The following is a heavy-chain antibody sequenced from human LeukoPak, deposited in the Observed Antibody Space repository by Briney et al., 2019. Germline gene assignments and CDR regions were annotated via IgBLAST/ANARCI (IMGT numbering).Heavy chain of an antibody. CDR2: IYYSGST. V-gene: IGHV4-59*11. D-gene: IGHD3-3*01. CDR1: GGSISSHY. J-gene: IGHJ6*03. Sequence: PSETLSLTCTVSGGSISSHYWSWIRQPPGKGLEWIGYIYYSGSTNYNPSLKSRVTISVDTSKNQFSLKLSSVTAADTAVYYWARVGRYFDFWGGFYPSYYYYYMDVWGKGTPVTVSS. CDR3: ARVGRYFDFWGGFYPSYYYYYMDV.